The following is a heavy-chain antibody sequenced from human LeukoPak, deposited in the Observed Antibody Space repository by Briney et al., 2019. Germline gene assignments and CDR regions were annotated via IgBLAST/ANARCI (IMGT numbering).Heavy chain of an antibody. CDR2: ISSSSSYV. CDR1: GFTFSSYS. Sequence: GGSLRLSCAASGFTFSSYSMNWVRQAPGKGLEWVSSISSSSSYVYYADSVKGRFTISRDNAKNSLFLQMNSLRPEDTAVYYCASKWFCGGDCYYQIDFWGQGTLVTVSS. D-gene: IGHD2-21*02. J-gene: IGHJ4*02. V-gene: IGHV3-21*01. CDR3: ASKWFCGGDCYYQIDF.